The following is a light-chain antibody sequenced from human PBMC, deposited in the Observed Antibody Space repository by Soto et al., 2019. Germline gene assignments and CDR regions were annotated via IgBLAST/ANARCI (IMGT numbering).Light chain of an antibody. Sequence: QSVLTQPRSVSGSPGQSVTISCTGTRSDVGGYDYVSWYQQHPDKVPELMIYDVSKRPSGVPDRFSGSKSGNTASLTISGLQAEDEADNYCCSYAGRSNFRVFGGGTKLTVL. CDR3: CSYAGRSNFRV. V-gene: IGLV2-11*01. J-gene: IGLJ2*01. CDR2: DVS. CDR1: RSDVGGYDY.